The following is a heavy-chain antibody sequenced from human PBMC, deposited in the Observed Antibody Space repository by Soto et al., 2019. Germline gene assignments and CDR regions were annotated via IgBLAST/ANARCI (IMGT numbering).Heavy chain of an antibody. CDR1: GGTFSNFA. Sequence: SVKVSCKASGGTFSNFAINWVRQAPGQGLEWMGGIIPILNITNYAQKFQGRVTMTADESTSTAYMELSSLRSEDTAVYYCATTGPSINDAFDIWGQGTMVTVSS. CDR2: IIPILNIT. J-gene: IGHJ3*02. D-gene: IGHD1-1*01. V-gene: IGHV1-69*13. CDR3: ATTGPSINDAFDI.